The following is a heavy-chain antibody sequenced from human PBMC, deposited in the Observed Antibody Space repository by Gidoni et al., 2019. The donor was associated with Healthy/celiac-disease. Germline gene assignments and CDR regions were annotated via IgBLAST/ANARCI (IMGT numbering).Heavy chain of an antibody. V-gene: IGHV4-61*02. D-gene: IGHD3-10*01. J-gene: IGHJ4*02. CDR1: GGSISSGSYH. CDR2: IYTSGST. CDR3: ARGYYGSGSYYNVDYFDY. Sequence: QVQLQESGPGLVKPSQTLSLTCTVSGGSISSGSYHWSWIRQPAGKGREWIGRIYTSGSTNYNPSLKSRVTISVDTSKNQFSLKLSSVTAADTAVYYCARGYYGSGSYYNVDYFDYWGQGTLVTVSS.